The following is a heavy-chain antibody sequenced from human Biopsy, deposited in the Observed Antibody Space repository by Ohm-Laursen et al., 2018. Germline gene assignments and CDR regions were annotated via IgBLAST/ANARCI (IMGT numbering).Heavy chain of an antibody. J-gene: IGHJ4*02. Sequence: SETLSLTCTVSGGSISDITYHWGWIRQSPGKGLEWIGNIYYSGNTDYSPSLKSRVTISVDTSNNQFSLKLRSVTAADTAVYYCARQVDFWSGYVDYWGQGTLVAVSS. V-gene: IGHV4-39*01. D-gene: IGHD3-3*01. CDR2: IYYSGNT. CDR1: GGSISDITYH. CDR3: ARQVDFWSGYVDY.